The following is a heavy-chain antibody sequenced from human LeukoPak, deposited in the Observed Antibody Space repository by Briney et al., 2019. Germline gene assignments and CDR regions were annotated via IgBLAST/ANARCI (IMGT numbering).Heavy chain of an antibody. CDR2: IIPIFGTA. D-gene: IGHD5-18*01. CDR3: ACEPRIQLWMGPFDY. J-gene: IGHJ4*02. Sequence: ASVKVSCKASGGTFSSYAISWVRQAPGQGLEWMGRIIPIFGTANYAQKFQGRVTITTDESTSTAYMELSSLRSEDTAVYYCACEPRIQLWMGPFDYWGQGTLVTVSS. CDR1: GGTFSSYA. V-gene: IGHV1-69*05.